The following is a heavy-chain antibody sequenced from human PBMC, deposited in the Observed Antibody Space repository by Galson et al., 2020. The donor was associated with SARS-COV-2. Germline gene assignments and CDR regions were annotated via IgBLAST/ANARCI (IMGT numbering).Heavy chain of an antibody. CDR3: ARHVGTYYDVWTGYYSNWFDP. J-gene: IGHJ5*02. Sequence: SLTCTVSGGSISGAFYYWGWIRQSPGKGLEWIGSTFYSGNTYYNPSLKSRVTISVDTSRNHFSLKLTSVTAADTAMYYCARHVGTYYDVWTGYYSNWFDPWGQGTLVTVSS. V-gene: IGHV4-39*01. CDR2: TFYSGNT. CDR1: GGSISGAFYY. D-gene: IGHD3-3*01.